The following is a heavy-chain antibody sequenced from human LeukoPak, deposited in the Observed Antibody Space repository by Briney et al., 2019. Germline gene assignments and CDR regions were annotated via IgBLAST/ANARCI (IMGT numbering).Heavy chain of an antibody. D-gene: IGHD4-11*01. CDR1: GGSISSYY. Sequence: SETLSLTCTVSGGSISSYYWTWIRQPPGKRLEWIGYIYYSGSTSYNPSLKSRVTISVDTSKNQFSLKLNSVTAADTAVYYCASGADYSNYYFNYWGQGTLVTVSS. CDR3: ASGADYSNYYFNY. V-gene: IGHV4-59*01. J-gene: IGHJ4*02. CDR2: IYYSGST.